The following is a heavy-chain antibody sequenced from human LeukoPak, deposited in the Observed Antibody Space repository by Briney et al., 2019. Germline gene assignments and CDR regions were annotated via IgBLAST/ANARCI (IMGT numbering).Heavy chain of an antibody. J-gene: IGHJ3*02. CDR1: GGSFSGYY. Sequence: SETLSLTCAVYGGSFSGYYWSWIRQPPGKGLEWIGEINHSGSTNYNPSLKSRVTISVDTSKNQFSLKLSSVTAADTAVYYCARGRITIFGVVIFLGESRMSDAFDIWGQGTMVTVSS. V-gene: IGHV4-34*01. CDR2: INHSGST. D-gene: IGHD3-3*01. CDR3: ARGRITIFGVVIFLGESRMSDAFDI.